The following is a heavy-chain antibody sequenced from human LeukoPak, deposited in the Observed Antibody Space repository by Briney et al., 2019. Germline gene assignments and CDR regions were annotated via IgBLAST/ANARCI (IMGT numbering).Heavy chain of an antibody. CDR3: ARDAGAYSSGWHQAFDI. CDR1: GFTFSSYS. J-gene: IGHJ3*02. CDR2: ISSSSSYI. V-gene: IGHV3-21*01. Sequence: GGSLRLSCAASGFTFSSYSMNWVRQAPGKGLEWVSSISSSSSYIYYADSVKGRFTISRDNAKNSLYLQMNSLRAEDTAVYYCARDAGAYSSGWHQAFDIWGQGTMVTVSS. D-gene: IGHD6-19*01.